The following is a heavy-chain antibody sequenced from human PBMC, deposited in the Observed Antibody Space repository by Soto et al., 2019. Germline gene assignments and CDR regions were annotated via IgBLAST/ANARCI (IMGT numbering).Heavy chain of an antibody. CDR3: ARVYMVRGTIIRYFDY. CDR2: IYHSGST. J-gene: IGHJ4*02. D-gene: IGHD3-10*01. Sequence: SQLLSLTCAVAGGSSSSGGYCWIRIQQPPGKGLEWIGYIYHSGSTYYNPSLKSRVTISVDTSKNQFSLKLSSVTAADTAVYYCARVYMVRGTIIRYFDYWGQGTLVTVSS. V-gene: IGHV4-30-2*01. CDR1: GGSSSSGGYC.